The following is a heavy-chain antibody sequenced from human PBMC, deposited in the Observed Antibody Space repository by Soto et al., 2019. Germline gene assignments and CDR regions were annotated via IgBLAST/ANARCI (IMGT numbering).Heavy chain of an antibody. Sequence: SPTLSLTCAISGDSVSSDSVAWNWIRQSPSRGLEWLGRTYYRSKWYNDYAVSVKSRITINSDTSKNQFSLHLNSVTPEDTAVYYCARYQTYNNWPKWFYPWGQGTPVIV. D-gene: IGHD1-1*01. CDR3: ARYQTYNNWPKWFYP. CDR2: TYYRSKWYN. CDR1: GDSVSSDSVA. J-gene: IGHJ5*02. V-gene: IGHV6-1*01.